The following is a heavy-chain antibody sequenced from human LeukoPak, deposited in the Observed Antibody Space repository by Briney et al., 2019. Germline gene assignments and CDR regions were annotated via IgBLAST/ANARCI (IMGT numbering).Heavy chain of an antibody. D-gene: IGHD6-13*01. Sequence: ASVKVSCKASGYTFTSYYMHWVRQAPGQGPEWMGWIDLNNGATKYAPKFQGRVTITRDTSINTAYMELSSLTSDDTALYYCARDSTAAAGSYFDYWGQGTLVTVSS. V-gene: IGHV1-2*02. CDR1: GYTFTSYY. CDR2: IDLNNGAT. J-gene: IGHJ4*02. CDR3: ARDSTAAAGSYFDY.